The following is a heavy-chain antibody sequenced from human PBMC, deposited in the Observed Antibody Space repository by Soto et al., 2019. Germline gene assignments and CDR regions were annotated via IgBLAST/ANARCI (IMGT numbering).Heavy chain of an antibody. J-gene: IGHJ4*02. V-gene: IGHV4-4*02. CDR3: VRRFKDSSGWYADY. CDR2: IHRSGNT. D-gene: IGHD6-19*01. Sequence: SETLSLTCTVSGASISYNNWWTWVRQPPGKGLEWIGEIHRSGNTNYNPSLKSRVTMSVDKSKNQFSLKLNSVTAADTAVYYCVRRFKDSSGWYADYWGQGTLVTVSS. CDR1: GASISYNNW.